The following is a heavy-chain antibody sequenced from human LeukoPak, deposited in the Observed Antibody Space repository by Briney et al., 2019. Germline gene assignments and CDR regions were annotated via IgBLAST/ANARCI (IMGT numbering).Heavy chain of an antibody. CDR2: IFYSGST. V-gene: IGHV4-39*01. CDR1: GGSISSSSYY. J-gene: IGHJ4*02. CDR3: ARQPHYDFWSGQRDY. Sequence: SETLSLTCTVSGGSISSSSYYWGWLRQPPGKGLEWIASIFYSGSTYYNPSLKSRVTISVDTSKNQFSLKLSSVTAADTAVYYCARQPHYDFWSGQRDYWGQGTQVTVSS. D-gene: IGHD3-3*01.